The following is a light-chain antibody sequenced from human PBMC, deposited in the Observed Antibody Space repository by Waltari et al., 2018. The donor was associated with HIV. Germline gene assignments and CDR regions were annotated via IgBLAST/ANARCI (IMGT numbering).Light chain of an antibody. J-gene: IGKJ2*01. Sequence: EIVLTQSPGTLSLSPGERATLSCRASQSVSSSYLAWYQQKPGPAPRLLIYAASSRATGVPDRFSGSASGADFTVTISRLEPEDFAVYYCQHFGTSPPRYTFGQGTKLELK. CDR3: QHFGTSPPRYT. CDR1: QSVSSSY. V-gene: IGKV3-20*01. CDR2: AAS.